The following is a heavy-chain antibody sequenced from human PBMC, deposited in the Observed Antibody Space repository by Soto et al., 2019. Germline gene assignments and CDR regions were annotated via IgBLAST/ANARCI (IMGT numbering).Heavy chain of an antibody. CDR2: IKQDGSEK. V-gene: IGHV3-7*01. CDR1: GFTFSNYW. Sequence: EVQLVESGGGLVQPGGSLRLSCAASGFTFSNYWMSWVRQAPGKGLEWVANIKQDGSEKNYVDSVRGRFTISRDNAKNSLDLQMTSLTAEVTAVYYCASVAIWGQGTRVTVSS. J-gene: IGHJ1*01. D-gene: IGHD5-12*01. CDR3: ASVAI.